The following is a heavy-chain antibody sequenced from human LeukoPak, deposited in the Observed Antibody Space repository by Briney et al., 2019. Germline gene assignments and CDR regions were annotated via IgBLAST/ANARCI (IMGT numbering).Heavy chain of an antibody. Sequence: SVKVSCKASGGPFSSYAISWVRQAPGQGLEWMGRIIPILGIANYAQKFQGRVTITADKSTSTAYMELSSLRSEDTAVYYCARMAVAAAGSFDYWGQGTLVTVSS. J-gene: IGHJ4*02. CDR1: GGPFSSYA. CDR3: ARMAVAAAGSFDY. CDR2: IIPILGIA. V-gene: IGHV1-69*04. D-gene: IGHD6-13*01.